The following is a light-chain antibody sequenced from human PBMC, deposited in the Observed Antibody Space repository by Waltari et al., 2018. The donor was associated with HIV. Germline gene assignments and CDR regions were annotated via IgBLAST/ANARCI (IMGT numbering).Light chain of an antibody. V-gene: IGLV1-44*01. CDR2: NNS. Sequence: QSVLTQPPSASGTPGQTVTISCSGSSSNIGSFSVSWYQQLPLPAPKLLIYNNSQRPSGVPDRFSGSKSGTSASLAISGLQSEDEADYYCAAWDDSLNGYVFGPGTKVTVL. CDR3: AAWDDSLNGYV. CDR1: SSNIGSFS. J-gene: IGLJ1*01.